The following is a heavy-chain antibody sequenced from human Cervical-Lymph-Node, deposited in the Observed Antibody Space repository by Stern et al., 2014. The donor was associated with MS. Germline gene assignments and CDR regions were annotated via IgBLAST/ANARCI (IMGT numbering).Heavy chain of an antibody. CDR1: GYRFNNSW. Sequence: VQLVQSGAEVQRPGESLRISCKGSGYRFNNSWIGWVRQMPGKGLEWMGIIYPADSDTRYSPSLQGQVTISADKYRTTAYLEWSSLKASDTAMYYCATYSKSSIRAYDIWGQGTKVTVSS. D-gene: IGHD6-6*01. J-gene: IGHJ3*02. CDR2: IYPADSDT. CDR3: ATYSKSSIRAYDI. V-gene: IGHV5-51*01.